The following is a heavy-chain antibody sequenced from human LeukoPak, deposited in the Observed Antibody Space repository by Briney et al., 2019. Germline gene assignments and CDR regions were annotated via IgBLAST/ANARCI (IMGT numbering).Heavy chain of an antibody. CDR2: IIPILGIA. V-gene: IGHV1-69*04. CDR1: GYTFTSYG. J-gene: IGHJ4*02. Sequence: SVKVSCKASGYTFTSYGISWVRQAPGQGLEWMGRIIPILGIANYAQKFQGRVTITADKSTSTAYMELSSLRSEDTAVYYCASPGKKYYYDSSGYYWNFDYWGQGTLVTVSS. CDR3: ASPGKKYYYDSSGYYWNFDY. D-gene: IGHD3-22*01.